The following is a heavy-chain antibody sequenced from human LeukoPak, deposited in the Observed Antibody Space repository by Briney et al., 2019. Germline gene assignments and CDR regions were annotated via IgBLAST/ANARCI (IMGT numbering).Heavy chain of an antibody. CDR1: GFTFSNYW. J-gene: IGHJ4*02. Sequence: GGSLRLSCAASGFTFSNYWMHWVRQAPGKGLVWVSRISSDGSSTSYADSVKGRFTISRDNTKNTLYLQMNSLRAEDTAVYYCARDAGREFDHWGQGTLVTVSS. CDR2: ISSDGSST. V-gene: IGHV3-74*01. CDR3: ARDAGREFDH. D-gene: IGHD1-26*01.